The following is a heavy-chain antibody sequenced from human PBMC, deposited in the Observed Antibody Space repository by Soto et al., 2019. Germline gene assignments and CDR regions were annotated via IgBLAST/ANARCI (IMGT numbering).Heavy chain of an antibody. J-gene: IGHJ5*02. D-gene: IGHD6-13*01. CDR2: ISAYNGNT. Sequence: WASVKVSCKASGYTFTSYGISWVRQAPGQGLEWMGWISAYNGNTNYAQKLQGRVTMTTDTSTSTAYMELRSLRSDDTAVYYCAREIAAAGTAWFDPWGQGTLVTVSS. CDR3: AREIAAAGTAWFDP. V-gene: IGHV1-18*01. CDR1: GYTFTSYG.